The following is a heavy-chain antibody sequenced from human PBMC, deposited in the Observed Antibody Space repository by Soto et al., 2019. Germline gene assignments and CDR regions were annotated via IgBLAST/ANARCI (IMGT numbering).Heavy chain of an antibody. D-gene: IGHD6-13*01. V-gene: IGHV1-18*01. J-gene: IGHJ4*02. CDR3: ARVSPSSRAAEP. CDR1: GYTFTSYG. CDR2: ISAYNGNT. Sequence: EASVKVSCKASGYTFTSYGISWVRQAPGQGLEWMGWISAYNGNTNYAQSLQGRVTMTTDTSTATAYMELRNLNSDDTAVYYCARVSPSSRAAEPWGQGTLVTVSS.